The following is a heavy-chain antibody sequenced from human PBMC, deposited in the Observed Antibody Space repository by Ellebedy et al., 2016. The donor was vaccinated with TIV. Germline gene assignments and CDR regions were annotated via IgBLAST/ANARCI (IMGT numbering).Heavy chain of an antibody. V-gene: IGHV4-4*02. J-gene: IGHJ6*02. D-gene: IGHD2-21*02. Sequence: SETLSLTXAVSGGSISSSNWWSWVRQPPGKGLNWIGEIYHSGSTNYNPSLKSRVTISVDKSKNQFSLKLSSVTAADTAVYYCARDDVVVVTAIRDYYYYYGMDVWGQGTTVTVSS. CDR1: GGSISSSNW. CDR3: ARDDVVVVTAIRDYYYYYGMDV. CDR2: IYHSGST.